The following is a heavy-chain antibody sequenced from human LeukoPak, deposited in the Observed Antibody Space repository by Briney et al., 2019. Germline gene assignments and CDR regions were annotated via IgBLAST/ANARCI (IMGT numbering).Heavy chain of an antibody. CDR1: GFTFSNSA. CDR3: AKDGSWGDYYFYFYIDV. Sequence: PGGSLRLSCEASGFTFSNSAMSWVRQAPGKGLEWVSGISASGHYTYNADSAKGRFTISRDNSKNTLYLQMNSLRAGDTALYYCAKDGSWGDYYFYFYIDVWGKGTTVTVSS. J-gene: IGHJ6*03. D-gene: IGHD3-16*01. V-gene: IGHV3-23*01. CDR2: ISASGHYT.